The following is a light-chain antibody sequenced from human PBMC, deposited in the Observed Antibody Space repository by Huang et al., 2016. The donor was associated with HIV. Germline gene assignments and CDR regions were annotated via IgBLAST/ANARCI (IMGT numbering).Light chain of an antibody. J-gene: IGKJ1*01. CDR2: GAS. Sequence: EIVMTQSPATLSVSPGERATLSCRASQWVGSNLAWYQQKPGQAPRLLIYGASTRATGIPARFSGSGSGTEFTLTISSLQSEDFAVYYCQQYNNWPPWTFGQGTKVEIK. CDR1: QWVGSN. V-gene: IGKV3-15*01. CDR3: QQYNNWPPWT.